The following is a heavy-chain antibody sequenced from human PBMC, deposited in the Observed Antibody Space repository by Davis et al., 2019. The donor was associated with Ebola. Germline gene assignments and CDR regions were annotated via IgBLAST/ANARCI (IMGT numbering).Heavy chain of an antibody. CDR3: ARDINYGGNRLGWFDP. Sequence: PSETLSLTCSVSGGSITTDNYWTWIRLPPGKGLEWIGHIYDSGHTYYNPSLKSRLTISVDTSKNQFSLNLTSVTAADTAVYYCARDINYGGNRLGWFDPWGQGTLVTVSS. CDR2: IYDSGHT. CDR1: GGSITTDNY. D-gene: IGHD4-23*01. V-gene: IGHV4-30-4*01. J-gene: IGHJ5*02.